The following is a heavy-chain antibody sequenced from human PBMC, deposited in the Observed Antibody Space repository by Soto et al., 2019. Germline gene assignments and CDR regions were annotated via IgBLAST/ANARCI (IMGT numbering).Heavy chain of an antibody. CDR1: GDSVSSNSAA. CDR3: ARDRIGATIGDSYYHLDV. J-gene: IGHJ6*03. V-gene: IGHV6-1*01. CDR2: TYYRSKWYN. Sequence: SQTLSLTCAISGDSVSSNSAAWNWIRQSPSRGLEWLGRTYYRSKWYNDYAVSVKSRIAINPDTSKNQFSLQLNSVTPEDTAVYYCARDRIGATIGDSYYHLDVWGKGTTVTVSS. D-gene: IGHD5-12*01.